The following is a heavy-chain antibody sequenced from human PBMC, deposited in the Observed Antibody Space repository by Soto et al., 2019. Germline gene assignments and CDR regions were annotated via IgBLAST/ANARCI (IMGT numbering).Heavy chain of an antibody. CDR1: GYTFTSYG. J-gene: IGHJ6*02. CDR3: ARVEQLPHARRGDYYSGMDV. V-gene: IGHV1-18*04. D-gene: IGHD6-13*01. Sequence: ASVKVSCKASGYTFTSYGISWVRQAPGQGLEWMGWISAYNGNTNYAQKLQGRVTMTTDTSTSTAYMELRRLRSDDTAVYYCARVEQLPHARRGDYYSGMDVWGQGTTVTVSS. CDR2: ISAYNGNT.